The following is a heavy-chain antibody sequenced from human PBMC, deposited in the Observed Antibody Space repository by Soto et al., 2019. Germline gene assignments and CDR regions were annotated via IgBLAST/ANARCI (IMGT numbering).Heavy chain of an antibody. CDR3: ARREWGSSWSPPDYYGMDV. Sequence: QVQLVQSGAEVKKPGSSVKVSCKASGGTFSSYAISWVRQAPGQGLEWMGGIIPIFGTANYAQKFQGRVTITADDSTSTAYMGLSSLRSEDTAVYYCARREWGSSWSPPDYYGMDVWGQGTTVTVSS. J-gene: IGHJ6*02. CDR1: GGTFSSYA. V-gene: IGHV1-69*01. D-gene: IGHD6-13*01. CDR2: IIPIFGTA.